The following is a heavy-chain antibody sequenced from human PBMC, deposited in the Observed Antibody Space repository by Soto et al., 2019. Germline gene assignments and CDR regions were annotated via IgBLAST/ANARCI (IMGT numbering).Heavy chain of an antibody. CDR1: GGTFSSYA. V-gene: IGHV1-69*01. CDR2: IIPIFGTA. Sequence: QVQLVQSGAEVKKPGSSVKVSCKASGGTFSSYAISWVRQAPGQGLEWMGGIIPIFGTANYAQKFQGRVTIIADESTSTVYMELSSLRSEDTAVYYCAREATVVTTDAFDIWGQGTMVTVSS. J-gene: IGHJ3*02. D-gene: IGHD4-17*01. CDR3: AREATVVTTDAFDI.